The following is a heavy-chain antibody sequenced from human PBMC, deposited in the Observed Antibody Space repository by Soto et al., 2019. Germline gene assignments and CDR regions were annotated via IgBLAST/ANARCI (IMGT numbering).Heavy chain of an antibody. CDR1: GYTFTSYA. D-gene: IGHD1-1*01. V-gene: IGHV1-3*01. Sequence: ASVKVSCKASGYTFTSYAMHWVRQAPGQRLEWMGWINAGNGNTKYSQKFQGRVTITRDTSASTAYMELSSLRSEDTAVYYCARNLITNWNDEDDAFDIWGQGTMVTVSS. CDR2: INAGNGNT. CDR3: ARNLITNWNDEDDAFDI. J-gene: IGHJ3*02.